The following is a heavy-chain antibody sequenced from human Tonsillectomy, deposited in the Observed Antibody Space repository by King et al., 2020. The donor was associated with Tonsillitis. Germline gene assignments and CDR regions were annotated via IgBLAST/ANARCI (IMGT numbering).Heavy chain of an antibody. D-gene: IGHD3-22*01. CDR1: GYAFTTYA. Sequence: QVQLVPSGAEVKTPGASVKVSCKASGYAFTTYAMHWVRQAPGQRLEWMGWINAGNGNTKYSQKFQGRVTITRDTSASSAYMELSSLRSEDTAVYYCARDGYYYDSSAMDVWGEGTTVTVSS. J-gene: IGHJ6*03. CDR3: ARDGYYYDSSAMDV. CDR2: INAGNGNT. V-gene: IGHV1-3*01.